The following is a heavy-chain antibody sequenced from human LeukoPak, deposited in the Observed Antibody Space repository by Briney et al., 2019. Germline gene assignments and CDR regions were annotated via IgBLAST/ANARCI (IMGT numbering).Heavy chain of an antibody. CDR2: INHSGST. CDR1: GGSFSGYY. CDR3: ARGTTVKGYFDY. J-gene: IGHJ4*02. V-gene: IGHV4-34*01. Sequence: PSETLSLTCAVYGGSFSGYYWSWIRQPPGKGLEWIGEINHSGSTNYNPSLKSRVTISVDTSKNQFSLKLSSVTAADTAVYYCARGTTVKGYFDYWGQGTLVTVSS. D-gene: IGHD4-17*01.